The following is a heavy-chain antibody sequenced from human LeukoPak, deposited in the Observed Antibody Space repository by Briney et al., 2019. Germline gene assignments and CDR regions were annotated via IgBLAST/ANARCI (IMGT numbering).Heavy chain of an antibody. J-gene: IGHJ3*02. Sequence: GGSLRLSCAASGFTFSSYVMHWVRQAPGKGLEWVAFIRYDGSNKYYADSVKGRYTISRDNSKNTLYLQMNSLRAEDTAVYYCAKSTIVGATVDAFDIWGQGTMVTVSS. CDR3: AKSTIVGATVDAFDI. V-gene: IGHV3-30*02. CDR1: GFTFSSYV. D-gene: IGHD1-26*01. CDR2: IRYDGSNK.